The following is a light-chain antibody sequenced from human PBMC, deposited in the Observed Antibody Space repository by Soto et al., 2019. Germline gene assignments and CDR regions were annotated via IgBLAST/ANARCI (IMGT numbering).Light chain of an antibody. V-gene: IGKV1-8*01. CDR2: AAS. Sequence: AIRMTQSPSSLSASTGDRVTITCRASQGISSYLAWYQQKPGKAPKLLIYAASTLQSGVPSRFSGSGSGTDFTLTISCLQSEDFATYYCHQYYQDSTFGPGTKVDIK. CDR1: QGISSY. CDR3: HQYYQDST. J-gene: IGKJ3*01.